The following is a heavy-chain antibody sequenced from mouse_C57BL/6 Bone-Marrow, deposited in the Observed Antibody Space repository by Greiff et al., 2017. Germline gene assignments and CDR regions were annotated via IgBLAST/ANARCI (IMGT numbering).Heavy chain of an antibody. D-gene: IGHD4-1*01. CDR1: GYTFTSYW. J-gene: IGHJ2*01. CDR2: IDPSDSET. CDR3: ASRDWDTVFDY. V-gene: IGHV1-52*01. Sequence: QVQLQQPGAELVRPGSSVKLSCKASGYTFTSYWMHWVKQRPIQGLEWIGNIDPSDSETHYNQKFKDKATLTVDKSSSTAYMQLSSLTSEDSAVYYCASRDWDTVFDYWGQGTTLTVSS.